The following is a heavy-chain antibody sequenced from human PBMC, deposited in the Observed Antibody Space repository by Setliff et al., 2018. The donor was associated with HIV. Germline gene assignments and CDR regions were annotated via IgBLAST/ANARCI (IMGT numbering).Heavy chain of an antibody. Sequence: GGSLRLSCAASGFTFSSYGMNWVRQAPGKGLEWVALIWYDGSNKYYGDSVKGRFTISRDNSKNTLFLQMNSLRVEDTAMYYCVRGVSPSIWGLGTLVTVSS. D-gene: IGHD3-10*01. CDR2: IWYDGSNK. J-gene: IGHJ4*02. CDR1: GFTFSSYG. V-gene: IGHV3-33*08. CDR3: VRGVSPSI.